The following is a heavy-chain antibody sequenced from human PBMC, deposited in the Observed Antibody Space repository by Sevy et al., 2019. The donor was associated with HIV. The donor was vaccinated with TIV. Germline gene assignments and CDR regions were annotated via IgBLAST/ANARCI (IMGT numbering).Heavy chain of an antibody. D-gene: IGHD1-1*01. V-gene: IGHV4-30-4*01. CDR1: GGSISSGDYY. CDR3: ARSTGTGVHDAFDI. CDR2: IYYSGST. Sequence: SETLSLTCTVSGGSISSGDYYWSWIRQPPGKGLEWIGYIYYSGSTYYNPSLKSRVTISVDTSKIQFSLKLSSVTAADTAVYYCARSTGTGVHDAFDIWGQGTMVTVSS. J-gene: IGHJ3*02.